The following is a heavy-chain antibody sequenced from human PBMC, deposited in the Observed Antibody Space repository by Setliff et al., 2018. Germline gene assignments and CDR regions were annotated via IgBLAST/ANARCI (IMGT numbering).Heavy chain of an antibody. CDR3: GKGDTVTSFYLISS. CDR1: GLSYINDW. CDR2: ISSNGGNT. V-gene: IGHV3-64*02. D-gene: IGHD4-4*01. Sequence: GGSLRLSCTASGLSYINDWVSWVRQVPGKGLEFVSSISSNGGNTYYADYVKGRFTISKDSSKNTLYLQMGSLRADDTALYYCGKGDTVTSFYLISSWGQGTQVTVSS. J-gene: IGHJ4*02.